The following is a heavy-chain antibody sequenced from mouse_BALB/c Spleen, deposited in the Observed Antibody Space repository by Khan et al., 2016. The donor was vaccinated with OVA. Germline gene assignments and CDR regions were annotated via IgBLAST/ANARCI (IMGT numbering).Heavy chain of an antibody. D-gene: IGHD2-4*01. Sequence: QVQLKQSGPDLVEPSQSLSITCTTSGFSLTNSGVHWVRQHPGKGLEWLVVILSDSSTTYNSALKSRLTITKDNSKTQVFLTMNSLQREDSGLYFCDSDAYYHYRIVGKWGQGTSGTVSS. V-gene: IGHV2-6-1*01. CDR3: DSDAYYHYRIVGK. CDR2: ILSDSST. J-gene: IGHJ4*01. CDR1: GFSLTNSG.